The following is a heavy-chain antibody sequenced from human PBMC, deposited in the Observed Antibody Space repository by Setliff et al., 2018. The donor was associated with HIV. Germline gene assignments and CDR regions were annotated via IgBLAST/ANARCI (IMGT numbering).Heavy chain of an antibody. V-gene: IGHV3-48*02. CDR2: ISSSSSTI. CDR3: AKVFVFGVDAFDI. Sequence: GGSLRLSCAASGFTFSSYSMNWVRQAPGKGLEWVSYISSSSSTIYYADSVKGRFTISRDNAKNTLYLQMSSLRDEDTAVYYCAKVFVFGVDAFDIWGQGTMVTVSS. CDR1: GFTFSSYS. J-gene: IGHJ3*02. D-gene: IGHD3-10*02.